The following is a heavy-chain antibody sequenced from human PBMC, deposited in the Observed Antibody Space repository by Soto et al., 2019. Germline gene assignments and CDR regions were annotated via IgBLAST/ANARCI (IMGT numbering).Heavy chain of an antibody. D-gene: IGHD2-21*01. Sequence: SKTLSLTCAVSGGPFSGVYWSWIRQPPGKGLEWIGGVNHRGSANYNPSLESRVTMSVDTSKNQFSLKLTSVTAADSAVYYCARDAFCGSGTCRVGHWFDPWGQGTLVTVSS. V-gene: IGHV4-34*01. J-gene: IGHJ5*02. CDR2: VNHRGSA. CDR1: GGPFSGVY. CDR3: ARDAFCGSGTCRVGHWFDP.